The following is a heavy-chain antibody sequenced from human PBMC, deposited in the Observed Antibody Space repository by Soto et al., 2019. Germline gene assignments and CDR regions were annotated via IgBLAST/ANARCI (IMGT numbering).Heavy chain of an antibody. CDR2: IFYSGST. CDR1: GGSISSGDYY. Sequence: SETLSLTCTVSGGSISSGDYYWSWIRQPPGKGLEWIGYIFYSGSTYYNPSLQIRVTISADTSKNQFSLRLSSVTAADTAVYYCARRNHGSGFYENFDYWGQGTLVTVSS. J-gene: IGHJ4*02. D-gene: IGHD3-10*01. CDR3: ARRNHGSGFYENFDY. V-gene: IGHV4-30-4*01.